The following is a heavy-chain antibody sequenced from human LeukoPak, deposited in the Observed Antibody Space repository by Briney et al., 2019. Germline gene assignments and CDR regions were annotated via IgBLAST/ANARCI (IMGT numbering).Heavy chain of an antibody. J-gene: IGHJ4*02. CDR1: GFTVSSNY. V-gene: IGHV3-53*01. CDR3: ARDSNGPAF. D-gene: IGHD6-19*01. Sequence: PGGSLRLSCAASGFTVSSNYMSWVRQAPGKGLEWVSVIYSGGSIYYADSVKGRFTISRDYSKSTLYLQMTSLRADDTAVYYCARDSNGPAFWGQGTLVTVSS. CDR2: IYSGGSI.